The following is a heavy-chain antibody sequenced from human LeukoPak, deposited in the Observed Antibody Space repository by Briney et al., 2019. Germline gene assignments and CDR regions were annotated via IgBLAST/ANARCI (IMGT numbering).Heavy chain of an antibody. CDR3: ASRRGYSYGYLVQDYYYGMDV. V-gene: IGHV1-46*01. CDR2: INPSGGST. J-gene: IGHJ6*02. CDR1: GYTFTSYY. D-gene: IGHD5-18*01. Sequence: ASVKVSCTASGYTFTSYYMHWVRQAPGQGLEWMGIINPSGGSTSYAQKFQGRVTMTRDTSTSTVYMELSSLRSEDTAVYYCASRRGYSYGYLVQDYYYGMDVWGQGTTVTVSS.